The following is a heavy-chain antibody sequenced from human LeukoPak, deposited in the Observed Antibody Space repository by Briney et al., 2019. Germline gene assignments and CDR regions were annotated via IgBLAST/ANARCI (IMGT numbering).Heavy chain of an antibody. CDR2: IYHSGST. J-gene: IGHJ6*03. Sequence: SETLSLTCAVSGYSISSGYCWGWIRQPPGKGLEWIGSIYHSGSTYYNPSLKSRVTISVDTSKNQFSLKLSSVTAADTAVYYCARFGWDGDYGRRYYYYMDVWGKGTTVTVSS. CDR1: GYSISSGYC. D-gene: IGHD4-17*01. V-gene: IGHV4-38-2*01. CDR3: ARFGWDGDYGRRYYYYMDV.